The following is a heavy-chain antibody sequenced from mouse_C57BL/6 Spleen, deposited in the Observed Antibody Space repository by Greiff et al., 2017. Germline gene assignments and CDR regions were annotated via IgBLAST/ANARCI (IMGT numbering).Heavy chain of an antibody. CDR1: GFTFSDYY. CDR2: INYDGSST. Sequence: EVKLVESEGGLVQPGSSMKLSCTASGFTFSDYYMAWVRQVPEKGLEWVANINYDGSSTYYLDSLKSRFIIARDNAKHILYLQMSSLKSEDTATYYCARGLNFFFDYWGQGTTRTVSS. J-gene: IGHJ2*01. CDR3: ARGLNFFFDY. V-gene: IGHV5-16*01. D-gene: IGHD1-3*01.